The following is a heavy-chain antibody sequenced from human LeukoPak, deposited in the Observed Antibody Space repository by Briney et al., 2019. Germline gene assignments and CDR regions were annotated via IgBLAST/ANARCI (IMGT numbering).Heavy chain of an antibody. CDR3: AKDLSRRVTVTRAFDY. J-gene: IGHJ4*02. Sequence: GGSLRLSCAASGFTFDDYAMHWVRQAPGKGLEWVSGISWNSGSIGYADSVKGRFTISRDNAKNSLYLQMNSLRDEDMALYYCAKDLSRRVTVTRAFDYWGQGTLVTVSS. CDR1: GFTFDDYA. V-gene: IGHV3-9*03. CDR2: ISWNSGSI. D-gene: IGHD4-17*01.